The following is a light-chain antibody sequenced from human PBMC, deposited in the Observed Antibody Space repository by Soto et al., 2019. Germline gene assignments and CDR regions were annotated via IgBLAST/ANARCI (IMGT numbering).Light chain of an antibody. V-gene: IGKV3-11*01. Sequence: EIVLIPSPATLSLSPGERATLSCRASQSVSSYLAWYQQNPGQAPTLLIFAASKRATGVPVRFSGSGSGTAFTPTISSLGPEDFTVYSCQQHSGLPLTFGGGTRVEIK. CDR3: QQHSGLPLT. CDR1: QSVSSY. CDR2: AAS. J-gene: IGKJ4*01.